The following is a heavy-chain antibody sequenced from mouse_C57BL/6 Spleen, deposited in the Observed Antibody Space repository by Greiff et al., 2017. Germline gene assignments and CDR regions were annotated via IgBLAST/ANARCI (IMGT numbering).Heavy chain of an antibody. J-gene: IGHJ3*01. D-gene: IGHD2-4*01. CDR2: IYPGSGST. V-gene: IGHV1-55*01. Sequence: VQLQQPGAELVKPGASVKMSCKASGYTFTSYWITWVKQRPGQGLEWIGDIYPGSGSTNYNEKFKSKATLTVDTSSSTAYMQLSSLTSEDSAVYYCAREEAYDYGGGFAYWGQGTLVTVSA. CDR1: GYTFTSYW. CDR3: AREEAYDYGGGFAY.